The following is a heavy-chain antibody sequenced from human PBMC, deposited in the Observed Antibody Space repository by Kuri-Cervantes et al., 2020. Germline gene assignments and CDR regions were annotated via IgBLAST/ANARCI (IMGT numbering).Heavy chain of an antibody. Sequence: GGSLRLSCAASGFTFSSYAMSWVRQAPGKGLEWVSDISGSGGSTYYADSVKGRFTISRDNSKNTLYLQMNSLRAEDTAVYYCAKTVGAITRPDYWGQGTLVTVSS. D-gene: IGHD1-26*01. CDR2: ISGSGGST. CDR3: AKTVGAITRPDY. CDR1: GFTFSSYA. V-gene: IGHV3-23*01. J-gene: IGHJ4*02.